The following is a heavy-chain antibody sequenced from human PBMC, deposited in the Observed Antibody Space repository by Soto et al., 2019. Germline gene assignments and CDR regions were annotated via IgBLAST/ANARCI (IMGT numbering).Heavy chain of an antibody. CDR2: IYPGDSDT. D-gene: IGHD2-2*01. V-gene: IGHV5-51*01. Sequence: PGESLRISWRGSGCTFISSWVGWVRQMPGKGLEWMGIIYPGDSDTRYSPSCQGQVTISANKSITTAYLQWSSLKASDTAMYYCARGYCTTTICDPWFDPWGQGTLVTVSS. J-gene: IGHJ5*02. CDR3: ARGYCTTTICDPWFDP. CDR1: GCTFISSW.